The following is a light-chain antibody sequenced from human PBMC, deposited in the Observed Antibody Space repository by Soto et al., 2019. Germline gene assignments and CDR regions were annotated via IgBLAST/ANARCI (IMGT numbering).Light chain of an antibody. V-gene: IGLV2-8*01. CDR1: SSDVGGYNY. CDR2: EVN. CDR3: SSYAASNNFYFV. J-gene: IGLJ3*02. Sequence: QSALTQPTSASGSPGQSVTISCTGTSSDVGGYNYVSWYQQYPGRAPKLMIYEVNKRPSGVPDRFSGSKSGNTASLTVSGLQAEDEADYYCSSYAASNNFYFVFGGGTKLTVL.